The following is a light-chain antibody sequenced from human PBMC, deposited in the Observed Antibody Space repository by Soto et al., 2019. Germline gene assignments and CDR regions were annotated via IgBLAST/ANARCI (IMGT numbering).Light chain of an antibody. CDR2: GAY. Sequence: VMTHSPATLSVSPWERATLSCRASQSVSTNLAWYQQRPGQAPRLIISGAYTRATGIPARFSGSGSGTEFTLTISSLQSEDFAIYYCQQFNKWPRTFGQGTKVDIK. CDR3: QQFNKWPRT. CDR1: QSVSTN. J-gene: IGKJ1*01. V-gene: IGKV3-15*01.